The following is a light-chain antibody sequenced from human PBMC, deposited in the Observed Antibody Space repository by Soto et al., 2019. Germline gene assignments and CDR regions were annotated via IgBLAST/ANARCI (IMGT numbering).Light chain of an antibody. CDR1: QSISSY. Sequence: DIQMTQSPSSLSTSVGDRVTITCRTSQSISSYVNWYQQKPGKAPKFLIYATSSLQSGVPSRFSGSGSGTDFTLTISSLQPEDFATYYCQQSYSTPPEKTFGQGTKLEIK. CDR2: ATS. V-gene: IGKV1-39*01. CDR3: QQSYSTPPEKT. J-gene: IGKJ2*01.